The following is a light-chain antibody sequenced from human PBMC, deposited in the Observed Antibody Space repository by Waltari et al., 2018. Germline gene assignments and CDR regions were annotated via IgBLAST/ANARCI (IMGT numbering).Light chain of an antibody. CDR2: EVT. J-gene: IGLJ2*01. CDR1: STDVGGYNY. CDR3: SSYTRFSTVV. Sequence: QSALTQPASVSGSPGQSITISCTGTSTDVGGYNYVSWYQQHPGKAPKLMIYEVTNRPVGVCNRCAGSKACNTASLTISGLQADDEADYHGSSYTRFSTVVFGGGTKLTVL. V-gene: IGLV2-14*01.